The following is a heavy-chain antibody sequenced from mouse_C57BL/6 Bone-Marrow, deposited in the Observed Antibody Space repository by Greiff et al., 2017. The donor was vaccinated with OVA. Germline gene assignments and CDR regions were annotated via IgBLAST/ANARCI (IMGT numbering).Heavy chain of an antibody. CDR3: ARGYYSNCVGAMDY. V-gene: IGHV1-19*01. J-gene: IGHJ4*01. CDR2: INPYNGGT. Sequence: EVQLQQSGPVLVKPGASVKMSCKASGYTFTDYYMNWVKQSHGKSLEWIGVINPYNGGTSYNQKFKGKATLTVDKSSSTAYMELNSLTSEDSAVYYCARGYYSNCVGAMDYWGQGTSVTVSS. D-gene: IGHD2-5*01. CDR1: GYTFTDYY.